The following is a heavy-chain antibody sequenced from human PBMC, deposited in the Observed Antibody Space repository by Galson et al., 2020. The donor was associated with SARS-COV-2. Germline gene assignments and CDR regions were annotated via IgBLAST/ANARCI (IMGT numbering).Heavy chain of an antibody. D-gene: IGHD1-26*01. CDR1: GFTFSIYS. CDR3: ARDASWAMFGMDV. J-gene: IGHJ6*02. CDR2: ISSSSDYI. V-gene: IGHV3-21*01. Sequence: GGSLRLSCEVSGFTFSIYSMNWVRQAPGKGLEWVSSISSSSDYIYYADSVKGRFTISRDNAKSSLYLQMSSLRAEDTAVYYCARDASWAMFGMDVWGQGTTVTVSS.